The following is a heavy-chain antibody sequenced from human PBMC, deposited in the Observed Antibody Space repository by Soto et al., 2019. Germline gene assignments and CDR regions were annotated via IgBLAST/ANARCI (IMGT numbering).Heavy chain of an antibody. CDR1: GFTFSSYG. D-gene: IGHD6-19*01. CDR3: ARDTVAGTRGVYYYYGIDV. J-gene: IGHJ6*02. Sequence: GGSLRLSCAASGFTFSSYGMHWVRQAPGKGLEWVAVVWYDGSNKYYADSVKGRFTISRDNSKNTLYLQMNSLRAEDTAVYYCARDTVAGTRGVYYYYGIDVWGQGTTVTAP. CDR2: VWYDGSNK. V-gene: IGHV3-33*01.